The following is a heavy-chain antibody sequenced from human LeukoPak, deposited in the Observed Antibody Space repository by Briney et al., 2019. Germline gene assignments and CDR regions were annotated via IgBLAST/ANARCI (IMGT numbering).Heavy chain of an antibody. CDR3: ARAEDSSGYYRLDY. CDR2: ISAYNGNT. Sequence: ASVKVSCKASGYTFTSYGISWVRQAPGQGLEWMGWISAYNGNTNYAQKLKGRVTMTTDTSTSTAYMELRSLRSDDTAVYYCARAEDSSGYYRLDYWGQGTLVTVSS. CDR1: GYTFTSYG. D-gene: IGHD3-22*01. J-gene: IGHJ4*02. V-gene: IGHV1-18*01.